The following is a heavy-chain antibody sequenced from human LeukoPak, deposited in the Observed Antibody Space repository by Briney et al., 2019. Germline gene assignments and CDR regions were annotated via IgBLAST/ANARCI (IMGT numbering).Heavy chain of an antibody. V-gene: IGHV4-34*01. Sequence: SETLSLTCAVYGGSFSGYYWSWIRQPPGKGLEWIGEINHSGSANYNPSLKSRVTISVDTSKNQFSLKLSSVTAADTAVYYCAREGPMVRGNYYMDVWGKGTTVTVSS. CDR1: GGSFSGYY. J-gene: IGHJ6*03. D-gene: IGHD3-10*01. CDR2: INHSGSA. CDR3: AREGPMVRGNYYMDV.